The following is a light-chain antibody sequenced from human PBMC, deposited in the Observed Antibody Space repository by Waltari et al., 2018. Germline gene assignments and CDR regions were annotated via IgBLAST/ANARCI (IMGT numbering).Light chain of an antibody. CDR3: QQYNNCPPYT. CDR1: QSVSSN. V-gene: IGKV3-15*01. CDR2: GAS. Sequence: EIVMTQSPATLSVSPGDRATLSCRASQSVSSNLAWYQQKPGQAPRLLIYGASTRATGIPARCSGSGAATEVTLTISSMQSEDVAVYYCQQYNNCPPYTFGQGTKLEIK. J-gene: IGKJ2*01.